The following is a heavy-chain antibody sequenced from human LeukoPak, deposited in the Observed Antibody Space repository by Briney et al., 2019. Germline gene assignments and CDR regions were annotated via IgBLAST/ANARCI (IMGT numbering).Heavy chain of an antibody. D-gene: IGHD5-24*01. CDR2: IYYSGST. CDR1: GGSISSGGYY. V-gene: IGHV4-31*03. Sequence: SETLSLTCTVSGGSISSGGYYRSWIRQHPGKRLEWIGYIYYSGSTYYNPSLKSRVTISVDTSKNQFSLKLSSVTAADTAVYYCARERWLQRMGFDYWGQGTLVTVSS. J-gene: IGHJ4*02. CDR3: ARERWLQRMGFDY.